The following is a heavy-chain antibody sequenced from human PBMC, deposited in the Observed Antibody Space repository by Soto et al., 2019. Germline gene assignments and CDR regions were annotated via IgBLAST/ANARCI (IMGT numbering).Heavy chain of an antibody. J-gene: IGHJ6*02. V-gene: IGHV4-31*03. CDR3: ATEPAAPYGMDV. CDR2: INARGST. D-gene: IGHD6-25*01. CDR1: GGSISSGGNH. Sequence: QVQLHESGPGLVKPSQTLSLTCIVSGGSISSGGNHWSWIRQHPGKGLEWIGYINARGSTYYNPSLRSRVMISIDTSNNQFSLTLSSVTAADTAVYYCATEPAAPYGMDVWGQGTTVTVSS.